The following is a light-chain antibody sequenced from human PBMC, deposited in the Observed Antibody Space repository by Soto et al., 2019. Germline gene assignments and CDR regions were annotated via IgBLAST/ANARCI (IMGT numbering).Light chain of an antibody. V-gene: IGKV1-33*01. CDR3: QQYYNLPLT. J-gene: IGKJ4*01. Sequence: DIQMTQSPSSLSASVGARVTITCQASQDISNYLNWYQQKPWKAPKLLIYDASNLETGVPSRFSGSGSGTDFTFTISSLQPEDIATYYCQQYYNLPLTFGGGTKVEIK. CDR1: QDISNY. CDR2: DAS.